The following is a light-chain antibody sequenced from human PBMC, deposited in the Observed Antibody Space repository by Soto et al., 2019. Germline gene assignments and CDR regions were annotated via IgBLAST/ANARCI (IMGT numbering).Light chain of an antibody. J-gene: IGLJ3*02. Sequence: QSVLTQPRSVSGSPGQSVTISCTGTSSDVGGYNYVSWYQQHPGKAPKLMIYDVSKWPSGVPDRFSGSKSGNTASLTISGPRDEDEADYYCGSYAGNPLGVFGGGTTLTVL. CDR2: DVS. CDR1: SSDVGGYNY. CDR3: GSYAGNPLGV. V-gene: IGLV2-11*01.